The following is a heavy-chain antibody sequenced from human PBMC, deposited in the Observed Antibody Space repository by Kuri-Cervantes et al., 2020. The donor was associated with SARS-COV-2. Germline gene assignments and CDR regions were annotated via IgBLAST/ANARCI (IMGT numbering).Heavy chain of an antibody. CDR2: ISYDGRNT. J-gene: IGHJ6*02. CDR1: GFVFSDYA. CDR3: ARPSNFHHDSGAYV. Sequence: GGSLRLSCEASGFVFSDYAIDWVRQAPGKGLEWVAIISYDGRNTKFADSVKGRFTISRDNSKNVVYLQMNSLRIEDTAEYFCARPSNFHHDSGAYVWGQGTTVTVSS. V-gene: IGHV3-30*14. D-gene: IGHD3-22*01.